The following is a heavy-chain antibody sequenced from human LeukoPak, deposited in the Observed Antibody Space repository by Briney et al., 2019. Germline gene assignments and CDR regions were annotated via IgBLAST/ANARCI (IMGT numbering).Heavy chain of an antibody. J-gene: IGHJ4*02. CDR3: ARLSGDGYNTLGY. D-gene: IGHD5-24*01. CDR1: GYSFTNYW. Sequence: GESLQISCKGSGYSFTNYWIGWVRQMPGKGLEWMGIIYPGDSDTRYSPSFQGQVTISADKSVTTAYLQWSSLRASDTAMYYCARLSGDGYNTLGYWGQGTLVTVSS. CDR2: IYPGDSDT. V-gene: IGHV5-51*01.